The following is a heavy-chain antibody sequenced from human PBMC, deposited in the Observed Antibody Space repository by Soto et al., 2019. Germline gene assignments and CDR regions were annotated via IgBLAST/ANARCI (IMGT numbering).Heavy chain of an antibody. CDR3: ATRKYCPSTTCFAY. CDR1: GGSFSVYH. D-gene: IGHD2-2*01. CDR2: IYSDGYT. Sequence: PSETLSLTCASSGGSFSVYHWSWVRQPPGKGLEWVSIIYSDGYTYYADSVKGRFTISRDTSKNTLYLQMSSLRAEDTAIYYCATRKYCPSTTCFAYWGQGTQVTVSS. J-gene: IGHJ4*02. V-gene: IGHV3-66*01.